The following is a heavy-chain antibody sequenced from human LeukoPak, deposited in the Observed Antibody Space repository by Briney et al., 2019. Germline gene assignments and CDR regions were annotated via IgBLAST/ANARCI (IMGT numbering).Heavy chain of an antibody. Sequence: GASVKVSCKASGYTFTSYYMHWVRQAPGQGLEWMGIINPSGGSTSYAQKFQGRVTMTRDMSTSTVYMELSSLRSEDTAVYYCARESSPQYYYDSSGSYDYWGQGTLVTVSS. CDR3: ARESSPQYYYDSSGSYDY. CDR1: GYTFTSYY. D-gene: IGHD3-22*01. CDR2: INPSGGST. J-gene: IGHJ4*02. V-gene: IGHV1-46*01.